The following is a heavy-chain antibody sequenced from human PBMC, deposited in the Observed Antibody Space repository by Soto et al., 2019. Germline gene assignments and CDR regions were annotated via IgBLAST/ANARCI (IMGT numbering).Heavy chain of an antibody. Sequence: EVQLVESGGGLVQPGGSLRLSCAASGFTVSSNYMSWVRQAPGKGLEWVSVIYSGGSTYYADSVKGRFTISRDNSKNTLYLQKNSLSSEATAVYYCASPNPVLWFGPGPMDVWGKGTTVTVSS. D-gene: IGHD3-10*01. V-gene: IGHV3-66*01. J-gene: IGHJ6*03. CDR2: IYSGGST. CDR3: ASPNPVLWFGPGPMDV. CDR1: GFTVSSNY.